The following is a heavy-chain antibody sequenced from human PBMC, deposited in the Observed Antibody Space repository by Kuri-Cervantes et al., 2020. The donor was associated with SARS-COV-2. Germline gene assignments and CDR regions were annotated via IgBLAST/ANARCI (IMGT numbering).Heavy chain of an antibody. CDR1: GFTFSSYS. V-gene: IGHV3-21*01. CDR3: ARDRGEDIVVVVAASAYDY. J-gene: IGHJ4*02. CDR2: ISSSSSYI. Sequence: GGSLRLSCAASGFTFSSYSMNWVRQAPGKGLEWVSSISSSSSYIYYADSVKGRFTISRDNAKNSLYLQMSSLRAEDTAVYYCARDRGEDIVVVVAASAYDYWGQGTLVTVSS. D-gene: IGHD2-15*01.